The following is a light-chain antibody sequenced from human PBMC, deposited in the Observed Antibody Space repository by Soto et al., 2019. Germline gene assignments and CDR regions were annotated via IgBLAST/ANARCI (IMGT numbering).Light chain of an antibody. CDR1: QGIRFY. CDR3: QKYDSAPLT. J-gene: IGKJ4*01. Sequence: DIQMTQSPSFLSSSVGDRFTITFLASQGIRFYLAWYPQRPGKVPKLLIYTASTLQSGVPSRFSGSGSGTDFTLTISSLQPEDVATYYCQKYDSAPLTFGGGTKV. CDR2: TAS. V-gene: IGKV1-27*01.